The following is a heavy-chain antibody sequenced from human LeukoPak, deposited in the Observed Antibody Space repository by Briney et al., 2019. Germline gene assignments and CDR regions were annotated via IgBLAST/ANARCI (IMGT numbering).Heavy chain of an antibody. Sequence: ASVKVSCKGSGYTFTNYGITWVRQAPGQGLEWMGWISAYNGKTNYAQKFQGRVTMTTDTSTSTAYMELRSLTSDDTAVYYCARDGAAAGEFDYWGQGTLVTVSS. CDR3: ARDGAAAGEFDY. D-gene: IGHD6-13*01. V-gene: IGHV1-18*04. J-gene: IGHJ4*02. CDR2: ISAYNGKT. CDR1: GYTFTNYG.